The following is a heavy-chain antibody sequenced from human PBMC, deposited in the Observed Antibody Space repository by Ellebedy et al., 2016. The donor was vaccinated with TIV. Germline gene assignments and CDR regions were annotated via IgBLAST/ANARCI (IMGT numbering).Heavy chain of an antibody. CDR1: GGSISSYY. CDR2: IYYSGST. D-gene: IGHD5-24*01. CDR3: GSRGPYYYYGMDV. V-gene: IGHV4-59*12. Sequence: SETLSLXXTVSGGSISSYYWSWIRQPPGKGLEWIGYIYYSGSTNYNPSLKSRVTISVDTSKNQFSLKLSSVTAADTAVYYCGSRGPYYYYGMDVWGQGTTVTVSS. J-gene: IGHJ6*02.